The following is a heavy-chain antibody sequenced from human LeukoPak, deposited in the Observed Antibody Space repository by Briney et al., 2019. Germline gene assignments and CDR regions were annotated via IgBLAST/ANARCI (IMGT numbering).Heavy chain of an antibody. CDR3: AKDLRRGYSSSWQEATGAEYFQH. CDR1: GFTFSSYA. CDR2: ISGSGGST. Sequence: GESLKISCAASGFTFSSYAMSWVRQAPGKGLEWVSAISGSGGSTYYADSVKGRFTISRDNSKNTLYLQMNSLRAEDTAVYYCAKDLRRGYSSSWQEATGAEYFQHWGQGTLVTVSS. J-gene: IGHJ1*01. D-gene: IGHD6-13*01. V-gene: IGHV3-23*01.